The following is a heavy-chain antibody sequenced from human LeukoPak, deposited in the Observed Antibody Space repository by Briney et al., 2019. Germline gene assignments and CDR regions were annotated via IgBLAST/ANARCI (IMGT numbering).Heavy chain of an antibody. Sequence: ASVKVSCKASGYTFTGYYMHWVRQAPGQGLEWMGWINPNSGGTNYAQKFQGRVTMTRDTSISTAYMELSRLRADDTAVDYCARGSDSDSSMKLGNDYWGQGTLVTVSS. D-gene: IGHD3-22*01. CDR1: GYTFTGYY. V-gene: IGHV1-2*02. CDR3: ARGSDSDSSMKLGNDY. CDR2: INPNSGGT. J-gene: IGHJ4*02.